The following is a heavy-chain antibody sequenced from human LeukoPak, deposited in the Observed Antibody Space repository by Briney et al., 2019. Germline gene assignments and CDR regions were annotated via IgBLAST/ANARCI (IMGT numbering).Heavy chain of an antibody. CDR2: IYTTGST. D-gene: IGHD3-10*01. V-gene: IGHV4-4*07. CDR3: ARELRSFGYYHYFMDV. J-gene: IGHJ6*03. Sequence: SETLSLTCTVSGGSISSYNWSWVRQPARKGLEWIGRIYTTGSTNYNPSLKSRVTISVDTSKNQFSLKLNSVTAADTAVYYCARELRSFGYYHYFMDVGGKGTTVTISS. CDR1: GGSISSYN.